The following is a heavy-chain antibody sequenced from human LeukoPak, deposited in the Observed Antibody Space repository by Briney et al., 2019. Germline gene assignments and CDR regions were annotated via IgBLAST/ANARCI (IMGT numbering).Heavy chain of an antibody. Sequence: ASVKVSCKASGYTFAGYYTHWVRQAPGQGLEWMGWINPNSGGTNYAQKFQGWVTMTRDTSISTAYMELSRLRSDDTAVYYCARDAIGGYPTLGYWGQGTLVTVSS. CDR2: INPNSGGT. J-gene: IGHJ4*02. CDR3: ARDAIGGYPTLGY. V-gene: IGHV1-2*04. D-gene: IGHD5-12*01. CDR1: GYTFAGYY.